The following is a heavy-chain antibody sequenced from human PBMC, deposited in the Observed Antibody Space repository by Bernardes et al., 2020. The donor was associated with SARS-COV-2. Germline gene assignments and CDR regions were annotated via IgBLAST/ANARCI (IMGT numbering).Heavy chain of an antibody. CDR1: GLHVSTHY. CDR3: AKAPEEVHYGKDV. V-gene: IGHV3-53*01. Sequence: GGSLRLSCAASGLHVSTHYMNWVRQAPGKGLEWVSVIYTGGTTNHADAAKGRFTIFRDNSKNMLHLQMNSLRAEDTAVYYCAKAPEEVHYGKDVWGQGTTVTVSS. CDR2: IYTGGTT. D-gene: IGHD3-10*01. J-gene: IGHJ6*02.